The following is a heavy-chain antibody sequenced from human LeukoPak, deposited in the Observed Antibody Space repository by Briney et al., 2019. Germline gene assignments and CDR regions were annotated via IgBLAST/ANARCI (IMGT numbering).Heavy chain of an antibody. V-gene: IGHV1-46*01. CDR1: GYIFTNYY. CDR3: ARNALGYCSGGSCTEFDY. D-gene: IGHD2-15*01. Sequence: GASVKVSCKASGYIFTNYYMHWVRQAPGQGLEWMGIINPSDGSTAYVQKFQGRVTMTKDMSTSTVYMELSGLRSDDTAVYYCARNALGYCSGGSCTEFDYWGQGTLVTVSS. J-gene: IGHJ4*02. CDR2: INPSDGST.